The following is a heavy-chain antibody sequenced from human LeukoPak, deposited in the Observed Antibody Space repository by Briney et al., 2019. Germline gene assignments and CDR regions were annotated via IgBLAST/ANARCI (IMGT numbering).Heavy chain of an antibody. CDR3: AKEDNDFWSGYYTPGLDD. D-gene: IGHD3-3*01. V-gene: IGHV3-23*01. CDR2: ISGSGGST. Sequence: PGGSLRLSCAASGFTFSSYAMSWVRQAPGKGLEWVSAISGSGGSTYYADSVKGRFTISRDNSKNTLYLQMNSLRAEDTAVYYCAKEDNDFWSGYYTPGLDDWGQGTLVTVSS. CDR1: GFTFSSYA. J-gene: IGHJ4*02.